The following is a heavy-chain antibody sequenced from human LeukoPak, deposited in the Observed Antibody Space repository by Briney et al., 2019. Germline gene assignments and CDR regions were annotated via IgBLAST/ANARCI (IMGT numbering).Heavy chain of an antibody. D-gene: IGHD1-14*01. Sequence: PSETLSLTCAVYGGSFSGYYWSWIRQPPGKGLEWIGENNHSGSTNYNPSLKSRVTISVDTSKNQFSLKLSSVTAADTAVYYCARGRGRSYFDYWGQGTLVTVSS. CDR3: ARGRGRSYFDY. CDR1: GGSFSGYY. J-gene: IGHJ4*02. V-gene: IGHV4-34*01. CDR2: NNHSGST.